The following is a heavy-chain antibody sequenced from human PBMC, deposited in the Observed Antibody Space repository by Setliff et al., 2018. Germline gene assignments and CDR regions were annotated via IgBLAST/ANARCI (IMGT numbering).Heavy chain of an antibody. D-gene: IGHD6-19*01. J-gene: IGHJ4*02. Sequence: GESLKISCAASGFTFSSYAMSWVRQAPGKGLEWVSAISGSGGSTYYADSVKGRFTISRDNSKNTLYLQMNSLRAEDTAVYYCAKGIAVAGADYWGQGTLVTVSS. CDR1: GFTFSSYA. V-gene: IGHV3-23*01. CDR2: ISGSGGST. CDR3: AKGIAVAGADY.